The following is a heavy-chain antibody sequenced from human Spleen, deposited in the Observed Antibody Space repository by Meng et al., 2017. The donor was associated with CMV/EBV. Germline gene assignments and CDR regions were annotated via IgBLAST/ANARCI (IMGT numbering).Heavy chain of an antibody. J-gene: IGHJ3*02. D-gene: IGHD2-2*01. CDR1: GFTFSSFA. Sequence: GESLKISCAASGFTFSSFALHWVRQAPGKGLEWVALISDDGTNKYYADSVKARFTISRDNSKNTLYLQMDSLRPEDTAVYYCAKDFEGYCSSTSCRWAFDIWGQGTMVTVSS. V-gene: IGHV3-30*04. CDR3: AKDFEGYCSSTSCRWAFDI. CDR2: ISDDGTNK.